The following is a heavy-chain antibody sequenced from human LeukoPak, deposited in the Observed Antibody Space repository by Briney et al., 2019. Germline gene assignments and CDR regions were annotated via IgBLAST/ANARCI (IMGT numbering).Heavy chain of an antibody. Sequence: SGTLSLTCTVSGGSINNYYWSWIRQPPGKGLEWIGYIYYRGSTTYNPSLKSRVTISVDTSKNQFSLNLSFVTAADTAVYYCARQKTAPPIFEYYGMDIWGQGTTVTVSS. D-gene: IGHD3-9*01. CDR3: ARQKTAPPIFEYYGMDI. J-gene: IGHJ6*02. CDR2: IYYRGST. V-gene: IGHV4-59*08. CDR1: GGSINNYY.